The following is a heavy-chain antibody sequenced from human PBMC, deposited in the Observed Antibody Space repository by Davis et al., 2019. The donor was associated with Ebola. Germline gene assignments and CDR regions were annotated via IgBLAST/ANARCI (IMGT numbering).Heavy chain of an antibody. CDR2: VHYSGST. CDR3: ARDHCGGGCFSGNWFDP. V-gene: IGHV4-59*01. CDR1: GGSISGYY. D-gene: IGHD2-21*02. Sequence: MPSETLSLTCTVSGGSISGYYWSWIRQSPGKGMEWIGYVHYSGSTNYNPSLMRRVTILVDTSKNQFSPKLTSVTAADTAVYYCARDHCGGGCFSGNWFDPWGQGTLVTVSS. J-gene: IGHJ5*02.